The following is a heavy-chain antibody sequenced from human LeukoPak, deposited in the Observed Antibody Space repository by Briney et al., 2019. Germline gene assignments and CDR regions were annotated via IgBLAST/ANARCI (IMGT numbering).Heavy chain of an antibody. CDR3: ARVVSIGQPPYFYYMDV. J-gene: IGHJ6*03. Sequence: AAVKVSCKAPGATLSSRGFSWVRQAHGQGLEWMGGIIPMVSTVTYAQNFQGRVTINADETTGTAYMDLSSLRSEDTAVYYCARVVSIGQPPYFYYMDVWGKGTTVTVSS. D-gene: IGHD6-6*01. CDR2: IIPMVSTV. CDR1: GATLSSRG. V-gene: IGHV1-69*13.